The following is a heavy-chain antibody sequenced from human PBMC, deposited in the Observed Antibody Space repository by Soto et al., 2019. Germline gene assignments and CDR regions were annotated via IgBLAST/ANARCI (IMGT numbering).Heavy chain of an antibody. CDR1: GFTFYDYA. Sequence: QLVESGGDLVQPGRSLTLSCAASGFTFYDYAMHWVRQAPGKGLLWVTHIDNDGSGTSYADSVRGRFTISRDNAKSTLYLQMNSLRAEDTAVYYCTRDQPGVGIDYWGQGTLVTVSS. CDR2: IDNDGSGT. J-gene: IGHJ4*02. CDR3: TRDQPGVGIDY. V-gene: IGHV3-74*01. D-gene: IGHD1-26*01.